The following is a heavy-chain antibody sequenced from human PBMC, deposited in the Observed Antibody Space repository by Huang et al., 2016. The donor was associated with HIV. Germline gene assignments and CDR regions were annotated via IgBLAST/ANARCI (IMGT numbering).Heavy chain of an antibody. CDR1: GFSLGSYN. CDR3: ARDRGQQLSPFDS. Sequence: EVQLVESGGGLVKPGGSLRLSCAASGFSLGSYNMYWVRPTPGEGLQWVSSISPSSSFIDYADSVKGRFSISRDNAKNSLYLQMNNLRGEDTAVYYCARDRGQQLSPFDSWGQGTLVTVSS. V-gene: IGHV3-21*01. D-gene: IGHD6-13*01. CDR2: ISPSSSFI. J-gene: IGHJ4*02.